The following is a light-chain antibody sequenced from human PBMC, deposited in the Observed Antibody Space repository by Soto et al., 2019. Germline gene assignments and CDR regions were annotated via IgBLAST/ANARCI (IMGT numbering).Light chain of an antibody. CDR2: GNN. CDR1: SNIGAAYD. Sequence: QSVLAQPPSVSGAPGQRVTISCSNIGAAYDVHWYQQLPGRAPKLLIYGNNNRPSGVPDRFSGSKSGTSVSLAITGLRGEDEADYHCQSYDSSLTNAVFGGGTKLTVL. CDR3: QSYDSSLTNAV. V-gene: IGLV1-40*01. J-gene: IGLJ2*01.